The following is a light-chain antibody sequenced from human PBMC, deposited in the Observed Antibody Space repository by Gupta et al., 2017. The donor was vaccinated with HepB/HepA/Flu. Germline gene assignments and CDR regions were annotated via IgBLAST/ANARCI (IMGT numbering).Light chain of an antibody. CDR3: QVWDSHDDYPV. J-gene: IGLJ3*02. CDR1: NIGDKV. V-gene: IGLV3-21*01. Sequence: YELTQPPSMSVAPGQTARITCGGNNIGDKVVQWYQKGPAQAPLLVIYSNNDRPSGISERLSASNAGNTATLTISRVEAGDEAGYYCQVWDSHDDYPVFGGGTKLTVV. CDR2: SNN.